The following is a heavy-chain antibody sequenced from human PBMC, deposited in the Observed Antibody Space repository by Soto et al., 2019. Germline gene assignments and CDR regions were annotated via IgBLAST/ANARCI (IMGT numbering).Heavy chain of an antibody. CDR2: IIPIFGTA. CDR1: GYTFTGYA. D-gene: IGHD3-3*01. CDR3: AREVRGDFWSGYYDYYYYGMDV. J-gene: IGHJ6*02. V-gene: IGHV1-69*13. Sequence: SVKVSCKASGYTFTGYAMHWVRQAPGQGLEWMGGIIPIFGTANYAQKFQGRVTITADESTSTAYMELSSLRSEDTAVYYCAREVRGDFWSGYYDYYYYGMDVWGQGTTVTVSS.